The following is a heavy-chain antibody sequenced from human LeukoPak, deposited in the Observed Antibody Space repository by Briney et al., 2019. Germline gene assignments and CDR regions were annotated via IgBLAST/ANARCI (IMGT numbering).Heavy chain of an antibody. CDR3: ARYGSGSYYRSTPYRY. V-gene: IGHV5-51*01. CDR1: GYSFTSYW. CDR2: IYPGDSDT. D-gene: IGHD3-10*01. J-gene: IGHJ4*02. Sequence: GESLKISCKGSGYSFTSYWIGWVRQIPGKGLEWMGIIYPGDSDTRYSPSFQGQVTISADKSISTAYLQWSSLKASDTAMYYCARYGSGSYYRSTPYRYWGQGTLVTVSS.